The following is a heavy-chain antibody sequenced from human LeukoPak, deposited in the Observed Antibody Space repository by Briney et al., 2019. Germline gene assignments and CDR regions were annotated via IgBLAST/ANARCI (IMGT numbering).Heavy chain of an antibody. CDR1: GFTFSDYY. J-gene: IGHJ6*03. D-gene: IGHD1-26*01. CDR3: ARVGRGSYPNDYMDV. Sequence: GGSLRLSCAASGFTFSDYYMSWIRQAPGKGLERVSYISSSGSTIYYADSVKGRFTISRDNAKNSLYLQMNSLRAEDTAVYYCARVGRGSYPNDYMDVWGKGTTVTVSS. CDR2: ISSSGSTI. V-gene: IGHV3-11*01.